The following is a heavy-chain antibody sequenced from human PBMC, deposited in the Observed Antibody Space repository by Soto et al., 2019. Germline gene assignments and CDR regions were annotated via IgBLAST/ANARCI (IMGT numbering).Heavy chain of an antibody. V-gene: IGHV4-34*01. CDR2: INHSGST. Sequence: QVQLQQWGAGLLKPSETLSLTCAVYGGSFSDYYWNWIRQPPGKGLEWIGEINHSGSTNYNPSLKRPVPISVSTAKKQFPLKLSFVTAADPAGYYWAGAVGDVWYGLDVWGQGTTVTGS. D-gene: IGHD3-16*01. CDR3: AGAVGDVWYGLDV. CDR1: GGSFSDYY. J-gene: IGHJ6*02.